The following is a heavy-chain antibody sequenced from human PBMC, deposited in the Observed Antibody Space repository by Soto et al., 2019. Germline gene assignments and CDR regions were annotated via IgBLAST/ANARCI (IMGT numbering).Heavy chain of an antibody. CDR3: AGALGWPMNYYGMDV. Sequence: QVQLQESGPGLVKPSETLSLTCTVSGGSISSYYWSWIRQPPGKGLEWIGYIYYSGSTNYNPSLNSRVTISVNTSKNQFPLKLSSVTAADTAVYYCAGALGWPMNYYGMDVWGQGTTVTVSS. J-gene: IGHJ6*02. CDR1: GGSISSYY. CDR2: IYYSGST. V-gene: IGHV4-59*01. D-gene: IGHD6-19*01.